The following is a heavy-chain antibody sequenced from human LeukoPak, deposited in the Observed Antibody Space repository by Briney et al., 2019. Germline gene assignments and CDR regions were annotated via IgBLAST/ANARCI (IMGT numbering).Heavy chain of an antibody. CDR1: GFTFSSYA. CDR2: ISGSGGST. V-gene: IGHV3-23*01. J-gene: IGHJ6*04. CDR3: AKDRGTAMVKYYYGMDV. D-gene: IGHD5-18*01. Sequence: GGSLRLSCGASGFTFSSYAMSWVRQAPGKGLEWVSAISGSGGSTYYADSVKGRFTISRDNSKNTLYLQMNSLRAEDTAAYYCAKDRGTAMVKYYYGMDVWGKGTTVTVSS.